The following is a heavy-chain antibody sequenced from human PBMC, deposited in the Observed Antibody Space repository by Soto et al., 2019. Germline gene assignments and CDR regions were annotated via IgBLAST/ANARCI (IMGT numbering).Heavy chain of an antibody. J-gene: IGHJ4*02. Sequence: SETLSLTCTVSGGSISSGGYYWSWIRQHPGKGLEWIGYIYYSGSTYYNPSLKSRVTISVDTSKNQFSLKLSSVTAADTAVYFFARDLRAARYFDYWGQGTLVTVSS. CDR2: IYYSGST. D-gene: IGHD6-6*01. CDR1: GGSISSGGYY. CDR3: ARDLRAARYFDY. V-gene: IGHV4-31*03.